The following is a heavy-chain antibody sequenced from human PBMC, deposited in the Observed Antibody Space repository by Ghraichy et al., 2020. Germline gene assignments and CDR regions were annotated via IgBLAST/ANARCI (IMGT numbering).Heavy chain of an antibody. CDR2: IYSDGNT. D-gene: IGHD6-13*01. Sequence: GGSLRLSCAASGFTVSSHYMSWVRQAPGKELEWVSVIYSDGNTYYADSVKGRFTISRDNSKNTLYLQINSLRAEDTAVYYCARVIGYSTTWYRFDYWGQGTLVTVSS. V-gene: IGHV3-53*01. CDR3: ARVIGYSTTWYRFDY. CDR1: GFTVSSHY. J-gene: IGHJ4*02.